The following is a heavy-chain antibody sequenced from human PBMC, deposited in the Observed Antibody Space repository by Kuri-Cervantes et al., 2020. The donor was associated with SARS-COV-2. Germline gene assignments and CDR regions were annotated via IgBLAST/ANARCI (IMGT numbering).Heavy chain of an antibody. D-gene: IGHD4-17*01. V-gene: IGHV4-59*04. CDR2: IYYSGST. Sequence: GSLRLSCAVSGGSISTYYWSWIRQPPGKGLEWIGYIYYSGSTYYNPSLKSRVTISVDTSKNQFSLKLSSVTAADTSVYYCARHGYGERAFFDYWGQGILVTVSS. J-gene: IGHJ4*02. CDR1: GGSISTYY. CDR3: ARHGYGERAFFDY.